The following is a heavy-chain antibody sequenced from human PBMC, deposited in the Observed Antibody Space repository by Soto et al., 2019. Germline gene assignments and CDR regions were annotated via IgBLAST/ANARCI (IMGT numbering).Heavy chain of an antibody. V-gene: IGHV4-31*03. J-gene: IGHJ6*02. CDR1: GGSISSGGYY. Sequence: PSETLSLTCTVSGGSISSGGYYWSWIRQHPGKGLEWIGYIYYSGSTYYNPSLKSRVTISVDTSKNQFSLKLSSVTAADTAVYYCARAALDCSSTSCYHYCYYYGMDVWGQGTTVTVSS. D-gene: IGHD2-2*01. CDR2: IYYSGST. CDR3: ARAALDCSSTSCYHYCYYYGMDV.